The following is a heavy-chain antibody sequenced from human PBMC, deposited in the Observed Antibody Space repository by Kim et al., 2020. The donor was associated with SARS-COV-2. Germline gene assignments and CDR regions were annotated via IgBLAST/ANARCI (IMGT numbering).Heavy chain of an antibody. CDR1: GGSISSYY. V-gene: IGHV4-59*08. Sequence: SETLSLTCTVSGGSISSYYWSWIRQPPGKGLEWIGYIYYSGSTNYNPSLKSRVTISVDTSKNQFSLKLSSVTAADTAVYYCASFHLHPTRAGNYFDYWG. CDR3: ASFHLHPTRAGNYFDY. D-gene: IGHD3-10*01. J-gene: IGHJ4*01. CDR2: IYYSGST.